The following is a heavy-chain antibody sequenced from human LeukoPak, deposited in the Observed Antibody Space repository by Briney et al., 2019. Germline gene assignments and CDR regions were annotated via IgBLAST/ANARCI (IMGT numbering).Heavy chain of an antibody. D-gene: IGHD6-13*01. CDR1: GFVFGIHA. J-gene: IGHJ4*02. Sequence: GGSLRLSCDSSGFVFGIHAMSWVRQAPGKGLEWVASISYTGGSRRYADSVKGRFTVSRDNAQNTMSLQMNNLRAEDTAVYYCPKGLKEEKGGKTAAGPFDHWGPGTLVVVSS. CDR3: PKGLKEEKGGKTAAGPFDH. CDR2: ISYTGGSR. V-gene: IGHV3-23*01.